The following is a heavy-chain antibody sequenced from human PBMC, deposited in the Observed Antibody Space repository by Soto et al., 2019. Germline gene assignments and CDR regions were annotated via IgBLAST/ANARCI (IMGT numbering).Heavy chain of an antibody. V-gene: IGHV5-51*01. CDR2: VYVSDSET. D-gene: IGHD5-12*01. CDR1: GYYSTSYW. Sequence: PVESLKISCIGSGYYSTSYWIAWVRQMSGKGLEWLGSVYVSDSETKYSPSFQGQVTISADKSTNTAYLHWSSLKTSDTAMYYCARRGTLSGRDAFDVWGEGTMVTVSS. J-gene: IGHJ3*01. CDR3: ARRGTLSGRDAFDV.